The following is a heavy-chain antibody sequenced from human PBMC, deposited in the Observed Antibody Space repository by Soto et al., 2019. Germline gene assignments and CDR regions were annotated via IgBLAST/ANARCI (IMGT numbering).Heavy chain of an antibody. J-gene: IGHJ4*02. V-gene: IGHV4-4*02. D-gene: IGHD1-7*01. CDR3: ASRDPGTSVDY. CDR2: IYRTGST. CDR1: GGSFTSNNW. Sequence: SETLSLTCAVSGGSFTSNNWWTWVRQPPGQGLELIGEIYRTGSTNYNPSLKSRVTISLDKSENQFSLKVTSLTAADTAVYYCASRDPGTSVDYWGQGTLVTV.